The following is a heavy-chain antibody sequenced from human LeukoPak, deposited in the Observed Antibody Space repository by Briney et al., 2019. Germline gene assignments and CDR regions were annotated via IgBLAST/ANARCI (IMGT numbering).Heavy chain of an antibody. CDR3: AKDEAGLDY. J-gene: IGHJ4*02. Sequence: PGGSLRLSCAASGFTFSSYGMHWVRQAPGKGLEWVAVISYDGSNKYYADSVKGRFTISRDNSKNTLYLQMNSLRAEDTAVYYCAKDEAGLDYWGQGTLVTVSS. CDR1: GFTFSSYG. V-gene: IGHV3-30*18. CDR2: ISYDGSNK. D-gene: IGHD1-14*01.